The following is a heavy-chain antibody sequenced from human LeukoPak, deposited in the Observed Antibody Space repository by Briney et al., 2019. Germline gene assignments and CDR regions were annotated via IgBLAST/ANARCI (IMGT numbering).Heavy chain of an antibody. J-gene: IGHJ4*02. CDR2: INHSGST. D-gene: IGHD3-10*01. CDR3: ARSMVRGVIIPAPFDY. V-gene: IGHV4-34*01. Sequence: SETLSLTCAVYGGSFSGYYWSWIRQPPGKRLEGIGEINHSGSTNYNPSLKSRVTISVDTSKNQFSLKLSSVTAADTAVYYCARSMVRGVIIPAPFDYWGQGTLVTVYS. CDR1: GGSFSGYY.